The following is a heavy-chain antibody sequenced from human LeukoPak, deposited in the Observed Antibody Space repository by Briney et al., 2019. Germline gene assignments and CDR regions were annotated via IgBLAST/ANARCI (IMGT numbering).Heavy chain of an antibody. J-gene: IGHJ6*03. D-gene: IGHD6-13*01. CDR3: ARDAGYSSSAYMDV. CDR1: GYTFTSYG. V-gene: IGHV1-18*01. CDR2: ISSYNGNT. Sequence: ASVKVSCKASGYTFTSYGISWVRQALGQGLEWMGWISSYNGNTNYAQKLQGRVTMTTDTSTSTAYMELRSLRSDDTAVYFCARDAGYSSSAYMDVWGKGTTVTISS.